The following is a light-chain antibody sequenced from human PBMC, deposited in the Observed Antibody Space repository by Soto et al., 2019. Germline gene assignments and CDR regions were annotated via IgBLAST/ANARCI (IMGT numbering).Light chain of an antibody. CDR1: QSVNRN. CDR2: AAS. Sequence: EILLTQSPATLSVSPGERATLSCRSSQSVNRNLGWYQQKPGQAPRLLIFAASTRAPGIPARFSGSGSGPEFTLTISALQSEDFAVSYCQQSHSCTSITFGQGTRLEVK. J-gene: IGKJ5*01. V-gene: IGKV3-15*01. CDR3: QQSHSCTSIT.